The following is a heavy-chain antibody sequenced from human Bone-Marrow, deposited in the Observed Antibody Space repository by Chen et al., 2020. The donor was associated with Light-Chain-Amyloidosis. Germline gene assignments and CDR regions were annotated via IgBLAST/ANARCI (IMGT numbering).Heavy chain of an antibody. J-gene: IGHJ6*03. CDR2: IYHSGST. Sequence: QVQLQESGPGLVKPSETLSLTCTVSGGSVSSSAFYCGWIRQPPGKGLEWIGHIYHSGSTYYNPSLKSRVSLSVDTTKNRFSLNLGSVTAADTAVYYCTRPRTGTTTGAYYYMDVWGKGTTVIVSS. CDR3: TRPRTGTTTGAYYYMDV. CDR1: GGSVSSSAFY. D-gene: IGHD1-7*01. V-gene: IGHV4-39*01.